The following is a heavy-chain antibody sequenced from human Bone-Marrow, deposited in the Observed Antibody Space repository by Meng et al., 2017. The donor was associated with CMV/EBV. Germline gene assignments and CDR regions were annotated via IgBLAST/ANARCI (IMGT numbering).Heavy chain of an antibody. V-gene: IGHV4-39*01. J-gene: IGHJ6*02. CDR1: GGSISSSSYY. CDR2: IYYSGST. D-gene: IGHD6-19*01. Sequence: SETLSLTCTVSGGSISSSSYYWGWIRQPPGKGLEWIGSIYYSGSTYYNPSLKSRVTISVDTSKNQVSLKLSSVTAADTAVDYCARHGSSGWSPTNEKHPLYYYYYGMDVWGQGTTVTVSS. CDR3: ARHGSSGWSPTNEKHPLYYYYYGMDV.